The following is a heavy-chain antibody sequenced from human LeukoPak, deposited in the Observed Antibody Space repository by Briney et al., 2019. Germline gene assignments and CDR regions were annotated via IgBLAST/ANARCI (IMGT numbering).Heavy chain of an antibody. CDR2: ISYDGSNK. CDR1: KFTFSSYW. CDR3: ARDPKTGAYYFDY. D-gene: IGHD2-8*02. V-gene: IGHV3-30-3*01. Sequence: GGSLRLSCAASKFTFSSYWMSWVRQAPGKGLEWVAVISYDGSNKYYADSVKGRFTISRDNSKNTLYLQMNSLRAEDTAVYYCARDPKTGAYYFDYWGQGTLVTVSS. J-gene: IGHJ4*02.